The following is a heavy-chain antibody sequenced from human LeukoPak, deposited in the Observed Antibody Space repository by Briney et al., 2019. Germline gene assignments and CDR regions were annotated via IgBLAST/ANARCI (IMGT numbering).Heavy chain of an antibody. J-gene: IGHJ4*02. CDR1: GGSISSYY. Sequence: PSETLSLTCTVSGGSISSYYWSWIRRPAGKGLEWIGRIYTSGSTNYNPSLKSRVTMSVDTSKNQFSLKLSSVTAADTAVYYCARESRYISSWYTDYWGQGTLVTVSS. CDR2: IYTSGST. CDR3: ARESRYISSWYTDY. V-gene: IGHV4-4*07. D-gene: IGHD6-13*01.